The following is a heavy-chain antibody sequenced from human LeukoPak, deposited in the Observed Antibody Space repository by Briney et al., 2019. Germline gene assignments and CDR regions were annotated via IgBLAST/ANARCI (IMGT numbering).Heavy chain of an antibody. V-gene: IGHV3-30*18. J-gene: IGHJ4*02. CDR3: AKSVPKSGRWLQLSYFDY. CDR2: ISYDGSNK. CDR1: GFTFSSYG. D-gene: IGHD5-24*01. Sequence: PGRSLRLSCAASGFTFSSYGMHWVRQAPGKGLEWVAVISYDGSNKYYADSVKGRFTISRDNSKNTLYLQMNSLRAEDTAVYYCAKSVPKSGRWLQLSYFDYWGQGTLVTVSS.